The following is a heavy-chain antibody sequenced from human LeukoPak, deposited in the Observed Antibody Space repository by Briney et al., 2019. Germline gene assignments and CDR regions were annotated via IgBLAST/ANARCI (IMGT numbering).Heavy chain of an antibody. D-gene: IGHD1-7*01. J-gene: IGHJ4*02. CDR2: IYYTGST. CDR1: GFTFSSYS. V-gene: IGHV4-59*12. CDR3: AITNWNYRSEYDY. Sequence: GSLRLSCAASGFTFSSYSMNWVRQAPGKGLEWIGYIYYTGSTNYNPSLKSRVTISVDTSKNQFSLKLSSVTAADTAVYYCAITNWNYRSEYDYWGQGTLVTVSS.